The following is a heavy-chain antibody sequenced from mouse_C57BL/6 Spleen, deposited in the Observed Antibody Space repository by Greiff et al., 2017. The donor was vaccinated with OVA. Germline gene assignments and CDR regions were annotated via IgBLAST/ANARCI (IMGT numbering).Heavy chain of an antibody. V-gene: IGHV1-22*01. CDR3: ARSGQLRLLAY. CDR2: INPNNGGT. CDR1: GYTFTDYN. J-gene: IGHJ3*01. D-gene: IGHD3-2*02. Sequence: EVKLVESGPELVKPGASVKMSCKASGYTFTDYNMHWVKQSHGKSLEWIGYINPNNGGTSYNQKFKGKATLTVNKSSSPAYMELRSLTSEDSAVYYCARSGQLRLLAYWGQGTLVTVSA.